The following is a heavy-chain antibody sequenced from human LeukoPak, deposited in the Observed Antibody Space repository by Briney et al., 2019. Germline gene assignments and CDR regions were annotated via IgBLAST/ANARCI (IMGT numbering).Heavy chain of an antibody. CDR3: ARETSQKGAHYMDV. V-gene: IGHV4-61*01. CDR1: GGFISSSSYY. CDR2: IYYSGYT. J-gene: IGHJ6*03. Sequence: SETLSLTCTVSGGFISSSSYYWSWIRQPPGKGLEYIGCIYYSGYTNYNPSLKSRVTISVDTSKNQFSLKLSSVTAADTAVYYCARETSQKGAHYMDVWGKGTTVTISS. D-gene: IGHD3-16*01.